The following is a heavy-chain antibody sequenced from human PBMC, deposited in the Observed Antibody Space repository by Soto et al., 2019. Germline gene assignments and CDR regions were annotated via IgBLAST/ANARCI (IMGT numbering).Heavy chain of an antibody. CDR3: AREYSGGTYAPYY. CDR1: GFTFSSYC. D-gene: IGHD1-26*01. V-gene: IGHV3-33*01. Sequence: QVQLVESGGAVVQPGRSLRLSCAASGFTFSSYCMHRVRQEPGQGLEWVVGIWYDGRKKYYADSVKGSFTVSRDNSKNTLYLQMNSRSAADPDVYYCAREYSGGTYAPYYWGQGAMVTVSA. CDR2: IWYDGRKK. J-gene: IGHJ4*02.